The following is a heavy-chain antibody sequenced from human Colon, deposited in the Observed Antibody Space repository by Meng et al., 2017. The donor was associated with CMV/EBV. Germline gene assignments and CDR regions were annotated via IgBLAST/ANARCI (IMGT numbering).Heavy chain of an antibody. J-gene: IGHJ4*02. CDR3: ATFGGDFDY. CDR2: INPVTGDT. D-gene: IGHD3-3*01. V-gene: IGHV1-2*02. Sequence: QVQPVQSGAEVKEPGASVKVSVKTSGYTFNGYFMHWVRQAPGQGLEWMGWINPVTGDTSYAQKFQVRVTMTRDTSISTAYMELSSLRSDDTAVYYCATFGGDFDYWGQGTLVTVSS. CDR1: GYTFNGYF.